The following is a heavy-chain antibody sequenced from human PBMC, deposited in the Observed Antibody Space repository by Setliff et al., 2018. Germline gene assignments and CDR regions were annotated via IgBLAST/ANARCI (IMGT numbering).Heavy chain of an antibody. CDR3: VREGVDSRSSTDYRYYMDV. Sequence: SVKVSCKASGGTFSTYGISWVRQAPGQGLEWMGGTIPIFGTTNYAQKFRGRVTIITDESTSTAYMQLSSLGSEDTAVYYCVREGVDSRSSTDYRYYMDVWGKGTTVTVSS. CDR2: TIPIFGTT. V-gene: IGHV1-69*05. J-gene: IGHJ6*03. CDR1: GGTFSTYG. D-gene: IGHD3-22*01.